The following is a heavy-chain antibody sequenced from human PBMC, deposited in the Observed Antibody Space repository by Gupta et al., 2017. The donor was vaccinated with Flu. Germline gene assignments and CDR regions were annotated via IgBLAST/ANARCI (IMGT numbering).Heavy chain of an antibody. CDR3: ARDHIPQLQSYYFDY. D-gene: IGHD1-7*01. J-gene: IGHJ4*02. Sequence: QVQLVESGGGVVQPGRSLRLSCAASGFTFSSYGMHWVRQAPGKGLEWVAVIWYDGSNKYYADSVKGRFTISRDNSKNTLYLQMNSLRAEDTAVYYCARDHIPQLQSYYFDYWGQGTLVTVSS. CDR2: IWYDGSNK. CDR1: GFTFSSYG. V-gene: IGHV3-33*01.